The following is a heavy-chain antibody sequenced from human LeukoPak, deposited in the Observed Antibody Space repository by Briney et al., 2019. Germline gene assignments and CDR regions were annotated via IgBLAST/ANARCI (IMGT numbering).Heavy chain of an antibody. CDR1: KFAFSSYA. J-gene: IGHJ4*02. V-gene: IGHV3-30-3*01. CDR2: ISYDGSNK. Sequence: GGSLRLSCAASKFAFSSYAMSWVRQAPGKGLEWVAVISYDGSNKYYADSVKGRFTISRDNSKNTLYLQMNSLRAEDTAVYYCAREKPYFDYWGQGTLVTVSS. CDR3: AREKPYFDY.